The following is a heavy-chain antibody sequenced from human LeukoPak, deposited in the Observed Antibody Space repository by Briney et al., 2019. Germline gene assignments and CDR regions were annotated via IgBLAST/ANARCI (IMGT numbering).Heavy chain of an antibody. J-gene: IGHJ4*02. CDR1: GFTFSSYA. V-gene: IGHV3-23*01. D-gene: IGHD3-16*01. Sequence: GGSLRLSCAASGFTFSSYAMTWVRQAPGKGLEWVSGISGSGGSTYYADSVKGRFTISRDNSKNTLYLQMNSLRAEDTAVYYCATNQIMIREYYFDYWGQGTLVTVSS. CDR2: ISGSGGST. CDR3: ATNQIMIREYYFDY.